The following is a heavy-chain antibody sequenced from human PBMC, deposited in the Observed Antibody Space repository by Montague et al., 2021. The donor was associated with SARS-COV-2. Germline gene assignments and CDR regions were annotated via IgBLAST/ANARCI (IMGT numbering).Heavy chain of an antibody. D-gene: IGHD3-3*01. CDR3: ARTRYDFWSGFEAGQYYYYYYMDV. V-gene: IGHV4-34*01. Sequence: SETLSLTCAVYGGSFSGYYWCWIRQPPGKGLEWIGEINHSGSTNXTPSLKSRLTISVDTSNNQFSLMLRSVTAADTAVNYCARTRYDFWSGFEAGQYYYYYYMDVWGKGTSVAVSS. J-gene: IGHJ6*03. CDR1: GGSFSGYY. CDR2: INHSGST.